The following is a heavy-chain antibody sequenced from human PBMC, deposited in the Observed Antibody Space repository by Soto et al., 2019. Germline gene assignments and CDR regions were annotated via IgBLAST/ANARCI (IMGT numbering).Heavy chain of an antibody. J-gene: IGHJ4*02. CDR1: GFSLRNSGVG. V-gene: IGHV2-5*01. D-gene: IGHD4-17*01. Sequence: QITLKESGPPLVKPTQTLTLTCTFSGFSLRNSGVGVGWIRQPPGKALEWLALIYWHDDKRYSPSLKSRLTITKDTSKDQVVLTMTNMDPVDTATYYSAHLPTGGFYFDYWGQGTLVTVSS. CDR3: AHLPTGGFYFDY. CDR2: IYWHDDK.